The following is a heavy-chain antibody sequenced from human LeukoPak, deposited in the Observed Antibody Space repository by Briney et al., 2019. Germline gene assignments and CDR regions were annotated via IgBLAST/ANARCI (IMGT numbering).Heavy chain of an antibody. Sequence: GGSVRLSCAASGFSFRGYGMHWVRQVPGKGREGVAFIRYDGITKFYTDSVKGRFAISRDNSQNTLSLQMNSLRTEDTAVYYRAALHTGTFVDYWGQGTLVTVSS. D-gene: IGHD1-7*01. J-gene: IGHJ4*02. CDR1: GFSFRGYG. V-gene: IGHV3-30*02. CDR3: AALHTGTFVDY. CDR2: IRYDGITK.